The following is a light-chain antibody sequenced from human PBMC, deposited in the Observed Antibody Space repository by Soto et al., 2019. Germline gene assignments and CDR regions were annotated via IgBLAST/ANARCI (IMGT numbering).Light chain of an antibody. CDR3: QQYHNWPIT. Sequence: EIVMTQSPATLSVSPGERATLSCRASQSISSNLAWHQQKPGQAPRILMYDASTRATGISARFSGSGSGTEFTLTISSLQSEDFAVYYCQQYHNWPITFGQGTRLEI. J-gene: IGKJ5*01. V-gene: IGKV3-15*01. CDR1: QSISSN. CDR2: DAS.